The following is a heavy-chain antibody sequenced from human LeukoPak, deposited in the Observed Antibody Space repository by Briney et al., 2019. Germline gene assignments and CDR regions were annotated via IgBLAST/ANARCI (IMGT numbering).Heavy chain of an antibody. Sequence: SETLSLTCAVYGGSFSGYYWSWIRQPPGKGLEWIGEINHSGSTNYNPSLKSRVTISVDTSKNQFSLKLSSVTAADTAMYYCARDGAPSFDYWGQGSLVTVSS. CDR2: INHSGST. CDR1: GGSFSGYY. V-gene: IGHV4-34*01. CDR3: ARDGAPSFDY. D-gene: IGHD1-26*01. J-gene: IGHJ4*02.